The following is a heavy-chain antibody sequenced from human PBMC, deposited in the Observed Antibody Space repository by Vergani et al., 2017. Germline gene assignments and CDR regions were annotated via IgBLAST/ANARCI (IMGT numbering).Heavy chain of an antibody. V-gene: IGHV1-69*01. CDR2: IIPIFGTA. CDR1: GGTFSSYA. D-gene: IGHD3-10*01. J-gene: IGHJ4*02. CDR3: ARVAPSYGSGSYRTLDY. Sequence: QVQLVQSGAELKKPGSSLKVSCKPSGGTFSSYAISWVRQAPGQGLEWMGGIIPIFGTANYEQKFQGRVTVTADESTSPAYMELGSLRSEDTAVNDCARVAPSYGSGSYRTLDYWGQGTLVTVSS.